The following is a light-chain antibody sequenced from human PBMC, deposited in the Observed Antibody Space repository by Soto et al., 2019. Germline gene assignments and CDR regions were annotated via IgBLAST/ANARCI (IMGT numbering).Light chain of an antibody. CDR3: QVWDSTSDHPYVV. V-gene: IGLV3-21*04. J-gene: IGLJ2*01. Sequence: SYELTQPPSVSVAPGETARITCGGDNIGSKSVHWYQQKPGQAPVLVIVYDSDRPSGIPERFSGSNSGNTATLTISRVEAGDEADYHCQVWDSTSDHPYVVFGGGTKLTVL. CDR1: NIGSKS. CDR2: YDS.